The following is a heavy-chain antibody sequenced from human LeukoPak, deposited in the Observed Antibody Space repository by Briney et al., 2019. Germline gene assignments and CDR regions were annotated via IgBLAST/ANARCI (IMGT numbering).Heavy chain of an antibody. Sequence: PSETLSLTCTVSGGSISGSSYYWGWIRQPPGKGLEWIGSIYYSGSTYYNPSLKSRVTISVDTSKNQFSLKLSSVTAADTAVYYCARYGVTMPPKFDYWGQGTLVTVSS. CDR3: ARYGVTMPPKFDY. CDR2: IYYSGST. J-gene: IGHJ4*02. V-gene: IGHV4-39*01. CDR1: GGSISGSSYY. D-gene: IGHD5-18*01.